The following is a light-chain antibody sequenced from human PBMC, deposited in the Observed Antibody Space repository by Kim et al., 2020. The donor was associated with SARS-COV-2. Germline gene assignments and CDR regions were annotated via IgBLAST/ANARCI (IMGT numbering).Light chain of an antibody. V-gene: IGLV6-57*01. CDR2: YDD. CDR1: TGRIDANY. J-gene: IGLJ2*01. Sequence: TLTLSCTRSTGRIDANYLPCYHERPVCFPTTVIYYDDQTPSGVSHRFSGSLDNSSNSASLTISVLFTEDEAVYSPQSYITDNVIFGGRPQLTVL. CDR3: QSYITDNVI.